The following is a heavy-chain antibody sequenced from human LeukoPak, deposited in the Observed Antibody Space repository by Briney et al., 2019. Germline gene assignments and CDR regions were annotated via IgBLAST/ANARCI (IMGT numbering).Heavy chain of an antibody. Sequence: HPGGSLRLSCVGSGFTFRSHAMSWVRQAPEKGLEFVSGIYENGGTTYYADSVKGRFSISRDNSKNTLYLQMDSLRGEDTAVYCCAKDFRIGYSAHFDYWGQGALVTVSS. CDR3: AKDFRIGYSAHFDY. CDR2: IYENGGTT. CDR1: GFTFRSHA. J-gene: IGHJ4*02. V-gene: IGHV3-23*01. D-gene: IGHD2-21*01.